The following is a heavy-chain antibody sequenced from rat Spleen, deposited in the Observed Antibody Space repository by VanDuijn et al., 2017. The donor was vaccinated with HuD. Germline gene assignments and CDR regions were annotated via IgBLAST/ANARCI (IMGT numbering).Heavy chain of an antibody. D-gene: IGHD1-1*01. CDR2: ISYDGSST. CDR1: GFTFSDYY. CDR3: ARPLGDGYVMDA. V-gene: IGHV5-29*01. J-gene: IGHJ4*01. Sequence: EVQLVESDGGLVQPGRSLKLSCAASGFTFSDYYMAWVRQAPTKGLEWVATISYDGSSTYYRDSVKGRFTISRDNAKSTLYLQMDSLRSEDTATYYCARPLGDGYVMDAWGQGASVTVSS.